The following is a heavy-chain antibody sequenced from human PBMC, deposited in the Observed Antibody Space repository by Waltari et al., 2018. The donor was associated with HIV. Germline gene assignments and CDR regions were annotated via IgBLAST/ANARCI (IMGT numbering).Heavy chain of an antibody. CDR2: RSYGGRNK. Sequence: QVQLVESGGGVVQPGWSLRLSLASSGFTFSPYDMHWVRQAPGKGLEGVAIRSYGGRNKYYADSVKGRFTISRDNSKNTVYLQMNSLRGEDTAVYYCARDGHFYDSRPLDYWGQGTLVTVSS. CDR1: GFTFSPYD. V-gene: IGHV3-30*04. J-gene: IGHJ4*02. CDR3: ARDGHFYDSRPLDY. D-gene: IGHD3-22*01.